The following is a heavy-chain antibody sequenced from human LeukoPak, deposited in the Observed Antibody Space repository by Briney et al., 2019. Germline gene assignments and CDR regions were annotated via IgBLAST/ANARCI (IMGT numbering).Heavy chain of an antibody. CDR3: ARDWVYSSGWYPD. Sequence: SETLSLTCTVSGGSISSSSYYWGWIRQPPGKGLEWIGSIYYSGSTYYNPSLKSRVTISVDTSKNQFSLQLNSVTPEDTAVYYCARDWVYSSGWYPDWGQGTLVTVSS. V-gene: IGHV4-39*07. CDR1: GGSISSSSYY. D-gene: IGHD6-19*01. J-gene: IGHJ4*02. CDR2: IYYSGST.